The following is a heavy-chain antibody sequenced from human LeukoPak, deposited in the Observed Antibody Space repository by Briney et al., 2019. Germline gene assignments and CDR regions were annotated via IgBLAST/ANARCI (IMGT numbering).Heavy chain of an antibody. CDR2: IYHSGST. J-gene: IGHJ4*02. Sequence: PSETLSLTCAVSGGSISSGGSSWSWIRQPPGKGLEWIGYIYHSGSTYYNPSLKSRVTISVDRSKNQFSLKLSSVTAADTAVYYCASRSAYYFDYWGQGTLVTVSS. V-gene: IGHV4-30-2*01. CDR3: ASRSAYYFDY. CDR1: GGSISSGGSS.